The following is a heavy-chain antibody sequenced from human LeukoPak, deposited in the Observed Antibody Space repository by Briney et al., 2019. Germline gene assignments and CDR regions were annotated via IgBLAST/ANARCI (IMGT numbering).Heavy chain of an antibody. CDR1: GFTFSSYW. CDR3: AKLPALDSNSFDY. CDR2: INSDGSST. V-gene: IGHV3-74*01. J-gene: IGHJ4*02. Sequence: GGSLRLSCAASGFTFSSYWMHWVRQAPGKGLVWVSRINSDGSSTSYADSVKGRFTISRDNAKNTLYLQMNSLRAEDTAVYYCAKLPALDSNSFDYWGQGTLVTVSS. D-gene: IGHD4-11*01.